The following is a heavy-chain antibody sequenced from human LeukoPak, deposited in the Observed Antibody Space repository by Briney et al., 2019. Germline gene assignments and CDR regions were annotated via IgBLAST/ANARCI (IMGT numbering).Heavy chain of an antibody. Sequence: PGGSLRLSCAASGFTFSSYGMHWVRQAPGKGLEWVAFIRYDGTNKYYADSVKGRFTISRDNSKNSLYLQMNNLRAEDTAVYYCAREQAHRGSSPIDYWGQGTLVSVSS. J-gene: IGHJ4*02. CDR2: IRYDGTNK. CDR3: AREQAHRGSSPIDY. CDR1: GFTFSSYG. D-gene: IGHD1-26*01. V-gene: IGHV3-30*02.